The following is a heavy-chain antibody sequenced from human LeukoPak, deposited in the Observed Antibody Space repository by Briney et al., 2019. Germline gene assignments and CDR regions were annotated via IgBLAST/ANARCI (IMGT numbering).Heavy chain of an antibody. CDR1: GFTLSSYA. CDR2: TSGSADNT. J-gene: IGHJ4*02. CDR3: AKQGFGC. V-gene: IGHV3-23*01. Sequence: GGSLRLSCTASGFTLSSYAMSWVRQAPGEGLEWVSTTSGSADNTNYAEAVKGRFTISRDNSKNTMYLQMNSLRAEDTAVYYCAKQGFGCWGQGTLVTVSS.